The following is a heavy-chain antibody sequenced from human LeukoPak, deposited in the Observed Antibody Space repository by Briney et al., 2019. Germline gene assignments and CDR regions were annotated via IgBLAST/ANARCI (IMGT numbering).Heavy chain of an antibody. CDR3: AKAGYPFYCYYGMDV. CDR1: GFTFSSYA. CDR2: ISGSGGST. J-gene: IGHJ6*02. Sequence: GGSLRLSCAASGFTFSSYAMSWVRQAPGKGLEWVSAISGSGGSTYYADSVKGRFTISRDNSKNTLYLQMNSLRAEDTAVYYCAKAGYPFYCYYGMDVWGHGTTVTVSS. V-gene: IGHV3-23*01. D-gene: IGHD3-9*01.